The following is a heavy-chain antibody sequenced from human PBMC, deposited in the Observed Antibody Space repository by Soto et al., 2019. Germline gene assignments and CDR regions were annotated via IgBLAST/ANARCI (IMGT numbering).Heavy chain of an antibody. D-gene: IGHD3-16*02. J-gene: IGHJ4*02. CDR2: FDPEDGET. CDR1: GYTLTELS. V-gene: IGHV1-24*01. CDR3: ATAPPYDYVWGSYRRSFDY. Sequence: ASVKVSCKVSGYTLTELSMHWVRQAPGKGLEWMGGFDPEDGETIYAQKFQGRVTMTEDTSTDTAYMELSSLRSEDTAVYYCATAPPYDYVWGSYRRSFDYWGQGTLVTVSS.